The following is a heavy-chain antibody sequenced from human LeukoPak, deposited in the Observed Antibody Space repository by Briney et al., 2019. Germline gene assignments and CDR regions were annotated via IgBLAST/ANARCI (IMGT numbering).Heavy chain of an antibody. CDR3: ARESGVIDY. CDR2: ISAYNGHT. J-gene: IGHJ4*02. D-gene: IGHD3-10*01. CDR1: GYTFTNYG. Sequence: ASVKVSCKASGYTFTNYGISWVRQAPGQGLEWMGRISAYNGHTNYAQKFQGRVTMTTDTSTNTAYMELRSLRSDDTAVYYCARESGVIDYWGQGTLVTVSS. V-gene: IGHV1-18*01.